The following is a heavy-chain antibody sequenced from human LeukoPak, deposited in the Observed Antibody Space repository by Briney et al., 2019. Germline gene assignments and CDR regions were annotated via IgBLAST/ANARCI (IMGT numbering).Heavy chain of an antibody. CDR1: GFTFSSYW. CDR3: ARPRQYSGYSSYYFDY. V-gene: IGHV3-74*01. CDR2: INSDGSST. J-gene: IGHJ4*02. Sequence: PGGSLRLSCAASGFTFSSYWMHWVRQAPGKGLVWVSRINSDGSSTSYADSVKGRFTISRDNAQNTLYLQMNSLSAADTAVYYCARPRQYSGYSSYYFDYWGQGTLVTVSS. D-gene: IGHD5-18*01.